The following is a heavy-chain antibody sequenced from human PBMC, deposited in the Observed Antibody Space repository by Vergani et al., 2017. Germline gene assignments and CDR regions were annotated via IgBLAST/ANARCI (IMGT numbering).Heavy chain of an antibody. CDR1: GFTFSSYW. V-gene: IGHV3-7*01. D-gene: IGHD2-2*01. Sequence: EVQLVESGGGLVQPGGSLRLSCAASGFTFSSYWMSWVRQAPGKGLEWVANIKQDGSEKDYVDSVKGRFTISRDNAKNSLYLQMNRLRAEDTAVDYCAREGIPAANYYYYYMDVWGKGTTVTVSS. CDR3: AREGIPAANYYYYYMDV. CDR2: IKQDGSEK. J-gene: IGHJ6*03.